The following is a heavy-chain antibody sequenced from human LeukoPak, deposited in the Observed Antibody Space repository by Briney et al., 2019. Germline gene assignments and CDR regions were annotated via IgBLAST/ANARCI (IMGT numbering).Heavy chain of an antibody. CDR3: ARQSCSSTSCPHRNVFDI. CDR2: IYTSGST. V-gene: IGHV4-4*09. J-gene: IGHJ3*02. D-gene: IGHD2-2*01. CDR1: GGSIIGYY. Sequence: PSETLCLTCTASGGSIIGYYLTWIRQPPGKGLEWIGYIYTSGSTNYNPSLKSRVTISVDMPKNQFSLQLSSVTAADTAVYYCARQSCSSTSCPHRNVFDIWGQGTMVTVSP.